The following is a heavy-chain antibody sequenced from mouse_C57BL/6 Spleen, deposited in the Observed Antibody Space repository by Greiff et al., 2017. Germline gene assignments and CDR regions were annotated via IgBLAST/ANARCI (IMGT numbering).Heavy chain of an antibody. CDR1: GYTFTSYW. CDR3: ARGGYDCDGSFDY. V-gene: IGHV1-72*01. Sequence: QQSCTASGYTFTSYWMPWVKQRPGRGLEWIGRIDPNSGGTKYNEKFKSKATLTVDKPSSTAYMQLSSLTSEASAVYYCARGGYDCDGSFDYWGQGTTLTVSS. CDR2: IDPNSGGT. D-gene: IGHD2-4*01. J-gene: IGHJ2*01.